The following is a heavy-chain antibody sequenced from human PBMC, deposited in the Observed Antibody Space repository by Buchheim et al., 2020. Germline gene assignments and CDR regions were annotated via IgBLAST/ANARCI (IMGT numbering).Heavy chain of an antibody. Sequence: QLHLQESGPGLVKPSETLSLTCTVSGGSISSTRYYWGWIRQPPGKGLEWIGSIYYDGSTYYNPSLKSRVTMSVDTSTTLFSLKLSSLTAADTAVYYCARSVVNAAGHYGMDVWGQGTT. CDR3: ARSVVNAAGHYGMDV. CDR1: GGSISSTRYY. V-gene: IGHV4-39*07. CDR2: IYYDGST. D-gene: IGHD6-13*01. J-gene: IGHJ6*02.